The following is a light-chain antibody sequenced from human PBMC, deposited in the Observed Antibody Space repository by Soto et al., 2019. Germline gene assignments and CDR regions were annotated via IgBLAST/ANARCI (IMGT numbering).Light chain of an antibody. J-gene: IGLJ2*01. V-gene: IGLV2-8*01. CDR1: SSDVGAYDY. Sequence: QSALTQSPSASGSPGQSVTISCTGTSSDVGAYDYVCWYQQHPGKAPKLMIYEVSKRPSGVPDRFSGSKSGNTASLTVSGLQAEDEADYYCSSYAGSILFGGGTKVTVL. CDR2: EVS. CDR3: SSYAGSIL.